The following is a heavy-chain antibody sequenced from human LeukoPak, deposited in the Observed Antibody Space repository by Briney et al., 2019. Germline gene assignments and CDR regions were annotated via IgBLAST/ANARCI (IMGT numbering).Heavy chain of an antibody. J-gene: IGHJ4*02. Sequence: GGSLRLSCAASGFTFSSYAMHWVRQAPGKGLEWVAVISYDGSNKYYADSVKGRFTISRDNSKNTLYLQMNSLRAEDTAVYYCARDPTGIAAAVFDYWGQGTLVTVSS. CDR2: ISYDGSNK. CDR1: GFTFSSYA. CDR3: ARDPTGIAAAVFDY. V-gene: IGHV3-30*04. D-gene: IGHD6-13*01.